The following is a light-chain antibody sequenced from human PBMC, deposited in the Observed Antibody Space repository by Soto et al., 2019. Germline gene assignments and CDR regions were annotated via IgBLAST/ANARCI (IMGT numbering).Light chain of an antibody. J-gene: IGKJ4*01. CDR1: QSIRSN. Sequence: EIVMTQSPATLSVSPGEGATLSCRASQSIRSNLAWYQQKPGQAPRLLIYGASTRATGITARFSGSGSGTEFTLTISSLQFEDFAVYYWQQYIKWPSLTFGGGTKVEIK. CDR2: GAS. V-gene: IGKV3-15*01. CDR3: QQYIKWPSLT.